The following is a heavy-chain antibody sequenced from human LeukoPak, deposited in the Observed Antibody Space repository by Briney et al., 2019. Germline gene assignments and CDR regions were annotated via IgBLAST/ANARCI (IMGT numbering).Heavy chain of an antibody. Sequence: GGSLRLSCAASGFTFSNYAMHWVRQGLVKGLESMAVVSHDGIQTYYADSVKGRFTISRDNSKSTLFLQVNSLRAEDTAVYYCARDGGGGYNQVDFWGQGTLVTVSS. D-gene: IGHD5-24*01. J-gene: IGHJ4*02. CDR1: GFTFSNYA. V-gene: IGHV3-30-3*01. CDR3: ARDGGGGYNQVDF. CDR2: VSHDGIQT.